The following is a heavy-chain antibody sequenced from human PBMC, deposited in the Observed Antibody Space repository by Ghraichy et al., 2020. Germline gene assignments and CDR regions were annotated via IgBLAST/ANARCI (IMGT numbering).Heavy chain of an antibody. D-gene: IGHD6-19*01. CDR2: TYYRSKWYN. CDR3: ARDNTGWYAFDI. CDR1: GDSVSSNSAA. V-gene: IGHV6-1*01. J-gene: IGHJ3*02. Sequence: SETLSLTCVISGDSVSSNSAAWNWIRQSPSRGLEWLGRTYYRSKWYNDYAVSVKSRVSINPDTSKNQFSLQMNSVTPEDTAVYYCARDNTGWYAFDIWGQGTMVTVSS.